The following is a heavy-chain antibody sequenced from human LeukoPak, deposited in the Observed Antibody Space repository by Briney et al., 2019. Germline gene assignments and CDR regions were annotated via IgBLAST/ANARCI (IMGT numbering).Heavy chain of an antibody. CDR1: GFTFSSYG. CDR2: IRYDGSNK. Sequence: PGGSLRLSCAASGFTFSSYGMHWVRQAPGKGLEWVAFIRYDGSNKYYADSVKGRFTISRDNSKNTLYLQMNSLRAEDTAVYYCARAPLRSPTFDYWGQGTLVTVSS. V-gene: IGHV3-30*02. CDR3: ARAPLRSPTFDY. J-gene: IGHJ4*02.